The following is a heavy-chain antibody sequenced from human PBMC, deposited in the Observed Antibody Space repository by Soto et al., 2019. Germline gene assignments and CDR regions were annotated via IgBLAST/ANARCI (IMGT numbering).Heavy chain of an antibody. CDR3: ARRIVLGSGYDAFDI. J-gene: IGHJ3*02. Sequence: PGGSLRVSCAASGFTFSSYAMHWVRQDPGKGLEWVAVISYDGSNKYYADSVKGRFTISRDNSKNTLYLQMNSLRAEDTAVYYCARRIVLGSGYDAFDIWGQGTMVTVSS. D-gene: IGHD3-3*01. CDR1: GFTFSSYA. V-gene: IGHV3-30-3*01. CDR2: ISYDGSNK.